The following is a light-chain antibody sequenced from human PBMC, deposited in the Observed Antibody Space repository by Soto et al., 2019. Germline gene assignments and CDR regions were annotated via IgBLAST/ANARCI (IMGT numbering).Light chain of an antibody. CDR2: GAS. J-gene: IGKJ5*01. CDR1: QSISIS. CDR3: KQTYTTPEIT. Sequence: DIQMTQSPSSLSASVGDRVTITCRASQSISISLNWYQLKPGKAPNLLMYGASYLKSGVPTRFSGSGSGADFTLTISSLQQEDFATYYCKQTYTTPEITFGQGTRLEIK. V-gene: IGKV1-39*01.